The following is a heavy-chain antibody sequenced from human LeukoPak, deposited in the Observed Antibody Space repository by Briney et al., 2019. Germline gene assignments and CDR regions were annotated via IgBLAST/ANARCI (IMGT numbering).Heavy chain of an antibody. V-gene: IGHV1-3*03. CDR3: ATDHSMANTAWWFDP. CDR1: GYTFTSYA. J-gene: IGHJ5*02. Sequence: GASVKVSCKASGYTFTSYAMHWVRQAPGQRLEWMGWINAGNGDTKYSQEFQGRVTITRDTSASTAYMELSSLRSEDTAFYYCATDHSMANTAWWFDPWGQGTLVTVSS. D-gene: IGHD5-24*01. CDR2: INAGNGDT.